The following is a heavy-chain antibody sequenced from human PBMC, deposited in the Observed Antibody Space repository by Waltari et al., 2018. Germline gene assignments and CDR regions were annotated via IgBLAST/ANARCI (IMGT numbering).Heavy chain of an antibody. J-gene: IGHJ4*02. Sequence: QVQLQEPGPGLVKPSETLSLTCTVSGYSISRGSTWGWIRQPPGKGLECIGSIYHSGSTYYNPSLKSRVTISVDTSKNQFSLKLSSVTAADTAVYYCARVSAFNYEYYFDYWGQGTLVTVSS. CDR2: IYHSGST. D-gene: IGHD3-3*02. CDR1: GYSISRGST. V-gene: IGHV4-38-2*02. CDR3: ARVSAFNYEYYFDY.